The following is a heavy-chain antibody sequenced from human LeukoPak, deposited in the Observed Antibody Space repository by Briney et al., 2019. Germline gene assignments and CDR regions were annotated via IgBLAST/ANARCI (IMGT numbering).Heavy chain of an antibody. CDR3: ARWGGGQVAAAGNVVDY. J-gene: IGHJ4*02. CDR1: GGSISSHY. CDR2: INYSGST. V-gene: IGHV4-59*08. D-gene: IGHD6-13*01. Sequence: PSETLSLTCTVSGGSISSHYWSWIRQPPGKGLEWIGNINYSGSTNYNPSLKSRVTISIDTSKNQFSLKLSSVTAADTAVYYCARWGGGQVAAAGNVVDYWGQGTLVTVSS.